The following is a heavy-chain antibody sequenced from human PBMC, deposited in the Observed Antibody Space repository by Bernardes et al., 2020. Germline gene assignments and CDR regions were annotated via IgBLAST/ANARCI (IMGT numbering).Heavy chain of an antibody. D-gene: IGHD2-2*01. CDR1: GFTFSTYS. CDR3: ARNRQTGVVPAPRYYYYNAMDV. Sequence: GGSLRVWCAASGFTFSTYSMNWVRQAPGKGLEWVSSISSSSSYIYYADSVKGRFTISRDNAKNSLYLQMNSLRAEDTAAYYCARNRQTGVVPAPRYYYYNAMDVWGQGTTVTVSS. J-gene: IGHJ6*02. CDR2: ISSSSSYI. V-gene: IGHV3-21*01.